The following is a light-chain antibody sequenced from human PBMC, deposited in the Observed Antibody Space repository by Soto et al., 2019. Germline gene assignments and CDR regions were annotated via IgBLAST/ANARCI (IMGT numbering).Light chain of an antibody. J-gene: IGKJ5*01. CDR2: AAS. CDR1: QDIVGY. CDR3: QQAYSFPIT. Sequence: DIQVTQSPSSVSASVGDRVTITCRASQDIVGYLAWYQHKPGRTPELLIHAASRLQRGVPSRFSGSGSGTDFTLTINSLQPEDFATYYCQQAYSFPITFGQGTRLEIK. V-gene: IGKV1D-12*01.